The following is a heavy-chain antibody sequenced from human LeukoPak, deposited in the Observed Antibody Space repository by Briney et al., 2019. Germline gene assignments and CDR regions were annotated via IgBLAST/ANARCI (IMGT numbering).Heavy chain of an antibody. Sequence: ASVKVSCKASGGTFSSYAISWVRPAPGQGLEWMGGIIPIFGTANYAQKFQGRVTITADKSTSTAYMELSSLRSEDTAVYYCARAGRDSSGWHFDYWGQGTLVTVSS. V-gene: IGHV1-69*06. CDR1: GGTFSSYA. D-gene: IGHD6-19*01. J-gene: IGHJ4*02. CDR3: ARAGRDSSGWHFDY. CDR2: IIPIFGTA.